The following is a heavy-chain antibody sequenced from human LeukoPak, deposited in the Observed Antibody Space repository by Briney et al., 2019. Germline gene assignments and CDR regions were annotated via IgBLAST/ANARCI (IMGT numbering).Heavy chain of an antibody. V-gene: IGHV1-18*01. D-gene: IGHD3-16*01. CDR3: ARDKGVWGNLQIPEY. CDR1: GYTFTTYG. J-gene: IGHJ4*02. Sequence: ASVKVSCKASGYTFTTYGISWVRQAPGQGLEWMGWMSADNGNTNYAQKLQGRVTMTTDTSTSTAYMELRSLRSDDTAVYYCARDKGVWGNLQIPEYWGQGTLVTVSS. CDR2: MSADNGNT.